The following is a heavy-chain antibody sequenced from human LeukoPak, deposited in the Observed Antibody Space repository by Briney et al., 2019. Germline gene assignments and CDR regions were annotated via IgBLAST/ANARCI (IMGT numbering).Heavy chain of an antibody. J-gene: IGHJ6*03. CDR2: INWNGGST. CDR1: GFTFSSYS. Sequence: GGSLRLSCAASGFTFSSYSMSWVRQAPGKGLEWVSGINWNGGSTGYADSVKGRFTISRDNAKNSLYLQMNSLRAEDTALYYCARGGVSYMDVWGKGTTVTVSS. V-gene: IGHV3-20*04. CDR3: ARGGVSYMDV. D-gene: IGHD3-10*01.